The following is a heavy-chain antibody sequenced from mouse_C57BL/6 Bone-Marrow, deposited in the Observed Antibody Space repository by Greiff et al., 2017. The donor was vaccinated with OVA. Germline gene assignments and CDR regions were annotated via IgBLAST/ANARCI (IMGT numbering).Heavy chain of an antibody. V-gene: IGHV1-52*01. Sequence: QVQLKQPGAELVRPGSSVKLSCKASGYTFTSYWMHWVKQRPIQGLEWIGNIDPSDSETHYNQKFKDKATLTVDKSSSTAYMQLSSLTSEDSAVYYCARGYYYSWAMDYWGQGTSVTVSS. D-gene: IGHD1-1*01. CDR2: IDPSDSET. J-gene: IGHJ4*01. CDR1: GYTFTSYW. CDR3: ARGYYYSWAMDY.